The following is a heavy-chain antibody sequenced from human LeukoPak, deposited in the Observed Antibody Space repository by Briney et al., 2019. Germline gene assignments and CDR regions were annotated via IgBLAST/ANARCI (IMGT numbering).Heavy chain of an antibody. Sequence: GGSLRLSCAASGFTLSSYGVHWVRQAPGKGLEWMAVISYDGSNEFYADSVKGRFTISRDNSKNTLYLQMNSLRAEDTAVYYCAKGYCSSTSCYTQYYYYMDVWGKGTTVTVSS. CDR1: GFTLSSYG. CDR3: AKGYCSSTSCYTQYYYYMDV. J-gene: IGHJ6*03. CDR2: ISYDGSNE. V-gene: IGHV3-30*18. D-gene: IGHD2-2*02.